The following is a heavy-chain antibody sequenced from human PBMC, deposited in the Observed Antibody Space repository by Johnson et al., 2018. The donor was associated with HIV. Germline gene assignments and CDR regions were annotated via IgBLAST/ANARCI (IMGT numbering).Heavy chain of an antibody. CDR1: GFTFSSYG. Sequence: QVQLVESGGGVVQPGRSLRLSCAASGFTFSSYGMHWVRQAPGKGPEWVAVISFDGNNKSYADSVKGRFTISRDNSKNTLYLQMNSLRAEDTAVYYCVRPAAAGRDDAFDIWGQGTMVTVSS. V-gene: IGHV3-30*03. CDR2: ISFDGNNK. CDR3: VRPAAAGRDDAFDI. J-gene: IGHJ3*02. D-gene: IGHD6-13*01.